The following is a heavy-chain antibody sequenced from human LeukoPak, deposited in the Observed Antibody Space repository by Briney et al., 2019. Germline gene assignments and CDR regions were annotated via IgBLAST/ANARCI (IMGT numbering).Heavy chain of an antibody. CDR3: ARDHLRNRSAFDI. CDR2: IYTSGST. J-gene: IGHJ3*02. CDR1: GGSTSRGSYY. Sequence: PSETLSLTCTISGGSTSRGSYYWGWVRQPAGKGPEWIGRIYTSGSTNYNPSLKSRVTMSVDTSKNQFSLKLSSVTAADTAVYYCARDHLRNRSAFDIWGQGTMVTVSS. D-gene: IGHD3-3*01. V-gene: IGHV4-61*02.